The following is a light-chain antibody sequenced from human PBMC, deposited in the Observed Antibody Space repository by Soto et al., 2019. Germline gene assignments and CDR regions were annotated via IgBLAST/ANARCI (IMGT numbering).Light chain of an antibody. Sequence: DLALTQTPLSSPVTLGQSASISCRSSQSLVHSDGNPYLNWLQQRPGQPPRLLIYKISNRVSGVPDRFSGSGTGTDFTLKISRVEAEDVGVYYCMQATQLRAFGQGTKVEIK. CDR1: QSLVHSDGNPY. CDR3: MQATQLRA. CDR2: KIS. V-gene: IGKV2-24*01. J-gene: IGKJ1*01.